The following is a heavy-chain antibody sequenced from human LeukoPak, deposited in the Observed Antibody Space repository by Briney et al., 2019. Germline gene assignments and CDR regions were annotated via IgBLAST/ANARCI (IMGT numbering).Heavy chain of an antibody. Sequence: VASVKVSCKASGYTFTSHGISWVRQAPGQGLEWMGWISAYNGNTNYAQKLQGRVTRTTDTSTSTAYMELRSLRSDDTAVYYCARSQQWLARGDYFDYWGQGTLVTVSS. CDR2: ISAYNGNT. V-gene: IGHV1-18*01. D-gene: IGHD6-19*01. CDR1: GYTFTSHG. J-gene: IGHJ4*02. CDR3: ARSQQWLARGDYFDY.